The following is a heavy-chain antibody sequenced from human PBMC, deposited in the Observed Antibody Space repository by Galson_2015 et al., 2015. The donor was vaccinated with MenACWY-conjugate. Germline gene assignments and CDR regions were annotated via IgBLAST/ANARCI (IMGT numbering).Heavy chain of an antibody. Sequence: LTCTVSDGSISCYYWTWIRQTPEKGLEWIGWLHYTGSTKYNPSLKSRITISVDTSNNQFSLNVYSVTAADTAIYYCARYNWNNWFDPWGQGTLVTVSS. V-gene: IGHV4-59*01. CDR3: ARYNWNNWFDP. CDR2: LHYTGST. CDR1: DGSISCYY. J-gene: IGHJ5*02. D-gene: IGHD1-20*01.